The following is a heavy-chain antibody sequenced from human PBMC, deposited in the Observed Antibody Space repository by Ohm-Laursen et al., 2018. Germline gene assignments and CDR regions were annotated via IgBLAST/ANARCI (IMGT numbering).Heavy chain of an antibody. V-gene: IGHV3-21*01. CDR1: GFTFSSYS. CDR3: GRDLGTSAAGTVGYFDS. CDR2: ISSSSSYI. D-gene: IGHD6-25*01. J-gene: IGHJ4*02. Sequence: GSLRLSCAASGFTFSSYSMNWVRQAPGKGLEWVSSISSSSSYIYYADSVKGRFTISRDNAKNSLYLQMNSLRAEDAAVYYCGRDLGTSAAGTVGYFDSWGQGILVTVSS.